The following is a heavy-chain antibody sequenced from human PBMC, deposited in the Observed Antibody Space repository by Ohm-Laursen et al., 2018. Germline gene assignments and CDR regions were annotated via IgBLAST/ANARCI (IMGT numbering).Heavy chain of an antibody. CDR1: GFTVSKNH. V-gene: IGHV3-53*01. CDR3: ARGGTSGYYPYYYGMDV. D-gene: IGHD3-22*01. Sequence: SLRLSCTASGFTVSKNHMNWVRQAPGKGLEWVSVIYSGDSIYYADSVKGRFTISRDKSKNTLYLQMHSLRAEDTAVYYCARGGTSGYYPYYYGMDVWGQGTTVTVSS. J-gene: IGHJ6*02. CDR2: IYSGDSI.